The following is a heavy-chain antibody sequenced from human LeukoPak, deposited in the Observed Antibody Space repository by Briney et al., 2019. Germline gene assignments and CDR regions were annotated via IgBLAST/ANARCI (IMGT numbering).Heavy chain of an antibody. CDR1: GGSISSYY. J-gene: IGHJ6*04. CDR3: AGTPRDCSGYCYYYYGMDV. CDR2: IYTSGST. D-gene: IGHD3-22*01. Sequence: PSETLTLTCTASGGSISSYYWSWIRQPPGKGLEWIGRIYTSGSTNYNPSLKSRVTMSVDTSKNHFSLQLSSVTAADTAVYYCAGTPRDCSGYCYYYYGMDVWGEGSTVTVSS. V-gene: IGHV4-4*07.